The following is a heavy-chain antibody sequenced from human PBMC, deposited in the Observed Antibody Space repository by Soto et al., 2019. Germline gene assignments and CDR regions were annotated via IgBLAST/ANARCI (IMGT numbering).Heavy chain of an antibody. CDR1: GGSVSSGGYY. J-gene: IGHJ3*01. CDR2: IYDTETA. V-gene: IGHV4-31*03. CDR3: ARENLGAVVHDAFDL. Sequence: QVQLQESGPGLVKPSQTLSLTCTVSGGSVSSGGYYWNWIRQHPGKGLEWIGYIYDTETAYYNPSLKSRPTISLDTSKNQFSLKLSSVTPADTAVYYCARENLGAVVHDAFDLWGQGAMVTISS. D-gene: IGHD6-6*01.